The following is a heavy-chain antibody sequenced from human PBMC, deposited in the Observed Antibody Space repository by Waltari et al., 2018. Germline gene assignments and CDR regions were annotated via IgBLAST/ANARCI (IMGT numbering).Heavy chain of an antibody. J-gene: IGHJ4*02. CDR2: IRSRVRSYAA. Sequence: EVQLVESGGGLVQPGGSLKLSCAASGFTFSDSAIHWVRRSSGKGLEWVGRIRSRVRSYAAAYAAWVQGRFAISRDDSKNKAYLEMNSLKTEDTAVYYCTRLTSWEQTSPQGTDDFDYWGQGTLVTVSS. V-gene: IGHV3-73*01. CDR1: GFTFSDSA. D-gene: IGHD1-26*01. CDR3: TRLTSWEQTSPQGTDDFDY.